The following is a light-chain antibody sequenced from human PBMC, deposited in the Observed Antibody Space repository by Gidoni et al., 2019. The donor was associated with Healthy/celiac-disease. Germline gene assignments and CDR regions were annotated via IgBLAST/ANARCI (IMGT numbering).Light chain of an antibody. CDR1: QTVSSSY. J-gene: IGKJ4*01. V-gene: IGKV3-20*01. CDR3: QQYGSSPLLT. CDR2: CAS. Sequence: EIELTQSPGTLSLSPGERATLSCRASQTVSSSYLAWYQQKPGQATRLLIYCASSRATGIPDRFSGSGSGTDFTLTISRLEPEDFAVYYCQQYGSSPLLTFGGGTKVEIK.